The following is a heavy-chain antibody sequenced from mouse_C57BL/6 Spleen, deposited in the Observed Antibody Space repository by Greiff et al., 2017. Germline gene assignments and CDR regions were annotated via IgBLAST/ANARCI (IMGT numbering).Heavy chain of an antibody. CDR3: ARGGYSSYAMDY. D-gene: IGHD2-12*01. J-gene: IGHJ4*01. V-gene: IGHV2-2*01. CDR1: GFSLTSYG. Sequence: VKLKQSGPGLVQPSQSLSITCTVSGFSLTSYGVHWVRQSPGKGLEWLGVIWSGGSTDYNAAFISRLSISKDNSKCQVFFKMNSLQADDTAIYYCARGGYSSYAMDYWGQGTSVTVSS. CDR2: IWSGGST.